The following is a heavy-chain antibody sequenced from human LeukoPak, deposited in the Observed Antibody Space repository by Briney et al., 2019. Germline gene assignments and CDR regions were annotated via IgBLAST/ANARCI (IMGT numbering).Heavy chain of an antibody. V-gene: IGHV3-30*18. Sequence: GRSLRLSCAASGFTFSSYGMHWVRQAPGKGLEWVAVISHDGSSKYFADSVKGRFTISRDNPKNTLDLQMHSLRAEDTAVYYCAKSIRFCSSNSCFAGYYNYGLHVWGQGTTVIASS. CDR2: ISHDGSSK. J-gene: IGHJ6*02. D-gene: IGHD2-2*01. CDR3: AKSIRFCSSNSCFAGYYNYGLHV. CDR1: GFTFSSYG.